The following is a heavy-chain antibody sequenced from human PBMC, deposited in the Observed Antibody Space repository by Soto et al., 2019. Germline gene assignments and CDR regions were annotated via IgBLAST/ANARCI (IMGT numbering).Heavy chain of an antibody. Sequence: EVQLVESGGGLIQPGGSLRLCCAASGFTVSSNYMSWVRQAPGKGLEWVSVIYRNGGTAYADSVKGRCTISRDTSKNTLYLQMKSLRDEDKAVYYCARGGDYTRWYWFDHWGQGTLVTVS. CDR2: IYRNGGT. D-gene: IGHD2-15*01. J-gene: IGHJ5*02. CDR3: ARGGDYTRWYWFDH. CDR1: GFTVSSNY. V-gene: IGHV3-53*01.